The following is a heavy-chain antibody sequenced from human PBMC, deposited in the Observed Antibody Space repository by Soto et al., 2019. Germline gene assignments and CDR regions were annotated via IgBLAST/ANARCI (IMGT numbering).Heavy chain of an antibody. J-gene: IGHJ4*02. Sequence: QLQLQESGPGLVKPSETLSLTCTVSGGSISSSSYYWGWIRQPPGKGLEWIGSFYYSGSTYYNPSLTSRVPISVDTSKNQFSLKLSSVTAADTAVYYCARHWGRKVFDYWGQGTLVTVSS. CDR2: FYYSGST. V-gene: IGHV4-39*01. CDR3: ARHWGRKVFDY. CDR1: GGSISSSSYY. D-gene: IGHD3-16*01.